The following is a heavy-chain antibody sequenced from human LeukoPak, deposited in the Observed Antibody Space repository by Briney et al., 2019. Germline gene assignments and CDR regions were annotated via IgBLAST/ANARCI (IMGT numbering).Heavy chain of an antibody. CDR2: IKEDGSEK. CDR3: ARGQYGYYA. J-gene: IGHJ5*02. CDR1: GLTLSGYW. D-gene: IGHD4-17*01. V-gene: IGHV3-7*01. Sequence: GPSLRPSRAASGLTLSGYWMGWARQARGAGLECVAIIKEDGSEKHYTDSAKDRFTLSRDNAENSLFLQTNSLRAEDTAVYYCARGQYGYYAWGQGTLVTVSS.